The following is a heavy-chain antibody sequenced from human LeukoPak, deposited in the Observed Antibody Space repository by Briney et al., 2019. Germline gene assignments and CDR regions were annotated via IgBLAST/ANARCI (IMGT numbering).Heavy chain of an antibody. D-gene: IGHD3-10*01. V-gene: IGHV3-23*01. Sequence: PGGSLRLSCAASGFTFSSYGMHWVRQAPGKGLEWVSAISGSGGSTYYADSVKGRFTISRDNSKNTLYLQMNSLRAEDTAVYYCAKDGGSGTSHFDYWGQGTLVTVSS. CDR1: GFTFSSYG. CDR3: AKDGGSGTSHFDY. J-gene: IGHJ4*02. CDR2: ISGSGGST.